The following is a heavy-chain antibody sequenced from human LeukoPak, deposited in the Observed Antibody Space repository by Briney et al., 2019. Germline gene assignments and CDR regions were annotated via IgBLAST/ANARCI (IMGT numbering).Heavy chain of an antibody. J-gene: IGHJ4*02. V-gene: IGHV3-9*03. CDR2: ISWNSGSI. CDR3: AEDLTHYYDSSGYFDH. D-gene: IGHD3-22*01. Sequence: GRSLRLSCAASGFTFDDYAMHWVRQAPGKGLEWASGISWNSGSIGYADSVKGRFTISRDNAKNSLYLQMNSLRAEDMALYYCAEDLTHYYDSSGYFDHWGQGTLVTVSS. CDR1: GFTFDDYA.